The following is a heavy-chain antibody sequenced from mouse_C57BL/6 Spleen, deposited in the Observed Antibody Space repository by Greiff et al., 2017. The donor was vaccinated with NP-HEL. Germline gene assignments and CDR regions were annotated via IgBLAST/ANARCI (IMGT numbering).Heavy chain of an antibody. CDR3: ARDPPDY. CDR1: GFTFSDYY. V-gene: IGHV5-16*01. J-gene: IGHJ2*01. CDR2: INYDGSST. Sequence: EVMLVESEGGLVQPGSSMKLSCTASGFTFSDYYMAWVRQVPEKGLEWVANINYDGSSTYYLDSLKSRFIISRDNAKNILYLQMSSLKSEDTATYYCARDPPDYWGQGTTLTVSS.